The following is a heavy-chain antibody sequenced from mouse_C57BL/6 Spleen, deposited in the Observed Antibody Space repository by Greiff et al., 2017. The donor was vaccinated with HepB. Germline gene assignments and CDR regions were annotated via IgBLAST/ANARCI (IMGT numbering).Heavy chain of an antibody. CDR2: ISSGGDYI. CDR1: GFTFSSYA. Sequence: EVQWVESGEGLVKPGGSLKLSCAASGFTFSSYAMSWVRQTPEKRLEWVAYISSGGDYIYYADTVKGRFTISRDNARNTLYLQMSSLKSEDTAMYYCTREDDYNPGWFDYWGQGTTLTVSS. CDR3: TREDDYNPGWFDY. D-gene: IGHD2-4*01. J-gene: IGHJ2*01. V-gene: IGHV5-9-1*02.